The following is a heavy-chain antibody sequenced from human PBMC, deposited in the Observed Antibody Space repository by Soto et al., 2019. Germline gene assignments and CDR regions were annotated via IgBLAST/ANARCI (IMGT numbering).Heavy chain of an antibody. Sequence: QVQLVEAGGGLVKPGGSLRLSCAVSGFTFSDYYMTWIRQAPGKGLEWVSYISSSTSHTNYADSVKGRFTISRDNAKNSMFQQMNSLRAEDTAVYYGARGRGAAADYFDFWGQGTLVTVSS. CDR2: ISSSTSHT. CDR3: ARGRGAAADYFDF. V-gene: IGHV3-11*05. CDR1: GFTFSDYY. D-gene: IGHD6-13*01. J-gene: IGHJ4*02.